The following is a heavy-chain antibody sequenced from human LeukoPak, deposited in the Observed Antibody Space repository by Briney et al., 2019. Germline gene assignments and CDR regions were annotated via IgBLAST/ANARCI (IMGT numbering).Heavy chain of an antibody. CDR3: ARYFDSSGRDVFDI. J-gene: IGHJ3*02. Sequence: PSETLSLTCTVSGGSISTYYWSWIRQPPGKGLEWIAYIDYRGSTTYNPSLRSRVTISVDTSRNQFSLKLSSVTAADTAVYYCARYFDSSGRDVFDIWGQGTLVTVSS. V-gene: IGHV4-59*01. CDR2: IDYRGST. CDR1: GGSISTYY. D-gene: IGHD3-22*01.